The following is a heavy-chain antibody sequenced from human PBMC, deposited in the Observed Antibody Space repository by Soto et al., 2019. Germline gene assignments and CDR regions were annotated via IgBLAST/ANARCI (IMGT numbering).Heavy chain of an antibody. CDR3: AKEGGLSGSYYISSSYYFDY. V-gene: IGHV3-53*05. CDR2: IYRDGST. CDR1: GFIVSSNY. Sequence: GGSLRLSSAASGFIVSSNYMSWVRQAPGKGLEWVSVIYRDGSTYYADSVKGRFTISRDNSKNTLYLQMNSLRAEDTSVYYCAKEGGLSGSYYISSSYYFDYWGQGTLVTVSS. J-gene: IGHJ4*02. D-gene: IGHD1-26*01.